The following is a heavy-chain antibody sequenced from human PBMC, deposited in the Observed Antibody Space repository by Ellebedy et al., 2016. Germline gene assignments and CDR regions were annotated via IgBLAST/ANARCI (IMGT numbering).Heavy chain of an antibody. J-gene: IGHJ4*02. D-gene: IGHD6-19*01. Sequence: ASVKVSCKASGFTFTSSAVQWVRQARGQRLEWIGWIVVGSGNTNYAQKFQERVTITRDMSTSTAYMELSSLRSEDTAVYYCAADRTVAGTHVEFDYWGQGTLVTVSS. CDR1: GFTFTSSA. CDR2: IVVGSGNT. CDR3: AADRTVAGTHVEFDY. V-gene: IGHV1-58*01.